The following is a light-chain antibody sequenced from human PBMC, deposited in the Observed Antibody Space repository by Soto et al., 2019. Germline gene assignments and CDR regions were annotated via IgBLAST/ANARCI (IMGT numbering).Light chain of an antibody. V-gene: IGKV3-20*01. CDR2: GTS. Sequence: ENVLTQSPGTLSLSPGERATLSCRASQSVDSNYLAWYQQKPGQAPRLLIYGTSSRDTGIPDRFSGSGSGTDFTLAINRLEPEDFAVYYCQQYGSSLYTFGQGTKLEIK. CDR3: QQYGSSLYT. J-gene: IGKJ2*01. CDR1: QSVDSNY.